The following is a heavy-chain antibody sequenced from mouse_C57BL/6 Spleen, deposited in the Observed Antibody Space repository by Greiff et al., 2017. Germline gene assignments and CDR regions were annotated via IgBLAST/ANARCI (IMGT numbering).Heavy chain of an antibody. CDR1: GFSLTRYG. Sequence: QVQLKQSGPGLVAPSQSLSITCTVSGFSLTRYGVHWVRQPPGKGLEWLVVIWSDGSTTYNSALKSRLSSSKDNSKSQVFLKMNSLQTDDTAMYYCARHDYDYAMDYWGQGTSVTVSS. V-gene: IGHV2-6-1*01. D-gene: IGHD2-4*01. CDR2: IWSDGST. CDR3: ARHDYDYAMDY. J-gene: IGHJ4*01.